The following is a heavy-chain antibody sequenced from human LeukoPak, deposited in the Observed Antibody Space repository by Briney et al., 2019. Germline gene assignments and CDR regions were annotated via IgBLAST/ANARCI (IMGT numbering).Heavy chain of an antibody. CDR1: GFTFSSYA. J-gene: IGHJ4*02. Sequence: PGGSLRLSCAASGFTFSSYAMHWGRQAPGKGVEWVAVISYDGSNKYYADSVKGRFTIYRDNYKHTLHLEMNSVRAEHRAVYYCARDKPLVVAAGYYFDYWGQGTLVTVSS. D-gene: IGHD2-15*01. CDR3: ARDKPLVVAAGYYFDY. V-gene: IGHV3-30*04. CDR2: ISYDGSNK.